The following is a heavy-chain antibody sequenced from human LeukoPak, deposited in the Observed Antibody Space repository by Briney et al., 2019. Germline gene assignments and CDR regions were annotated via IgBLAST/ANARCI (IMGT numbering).Heavy chain of an antibody. D-gene: IGHD6-19*01. J-gene: IGHJ6*02. CDR2: INPNSGGT. CDR3: ARDRWIAVADQDYYGMDV. Sequence: ASVKVSCKASGYTFTGYYMHWVRQAPGQGLEWMGWINPNSGGTNYAQKFQGWVTMTRDTSISTAYMELSRLRSDDTAVYYCARDRWIAVADQDYYGMDVWGQGTTVTVSS. CDR1: GYTFTGYY. V-gene: IGHV1-2*04.